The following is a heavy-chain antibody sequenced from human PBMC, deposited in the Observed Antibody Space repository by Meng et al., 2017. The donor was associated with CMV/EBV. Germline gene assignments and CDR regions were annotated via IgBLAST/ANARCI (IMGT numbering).Heavy chain of an antibody. D-gene: IGHD3-3*01. CDR3: ARGGVGYYDFWSGYPLGGYYYGMDV. CDR2: ISAYNGNT. Sequence: ASVKVSCKASGYTFTSYGISWVRQAPGQGLEWMGWISAYNGNTNYAQKLQGRVTMTTDTSTSTAYMELRSLRSDDTAVYYCARGGVGYYDFWSGYPLGGYYYGMDVWGQGTTVTSP. CDR1: GYTFTSYG. V-gene: IGHV1-18*01. J-gene: IGHJ6*02.